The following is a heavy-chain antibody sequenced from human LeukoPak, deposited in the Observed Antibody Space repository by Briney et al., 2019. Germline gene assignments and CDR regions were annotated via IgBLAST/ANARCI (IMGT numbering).Heavy chain of an antibody. CDR2: INPSGGST. CDR3: ARGRKVRGVTLVY. Sequence: ASVKVSCKASGYTFTSYYMHWVRQAPGQGLEWMGIINPSGGSTSYAQKFQGRVTMTRNTSISTAYMELSSLRSEDTAVYYCARGRKVRGVTLVYWGQGTLVTVSS. J-gene: IGHJ4*02. CDR1: GYTFTSYY. V-gene: IGHV1-46*01. D-gene: IGHD3-10*01.